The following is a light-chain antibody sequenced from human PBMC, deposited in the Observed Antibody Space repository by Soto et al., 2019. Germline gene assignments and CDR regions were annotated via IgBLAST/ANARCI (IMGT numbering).Light chain of an antibody. CDR3: QQYGSSAWT. Sequence: EIVLTQSPGTLSLSPWERATLSCRASQSVSSSYLAWYQQKPGQAPRLLIYGASSRATGIPDRFSGSGSGTDFTLTISRLEPEDFAVYYCQQYGSSAWTFGQGTKVDNK. V-gene: IGKV3-20*01. CDR1: QSVSSSY. J-gene: IGKJ1*01. CDR2: GAS.